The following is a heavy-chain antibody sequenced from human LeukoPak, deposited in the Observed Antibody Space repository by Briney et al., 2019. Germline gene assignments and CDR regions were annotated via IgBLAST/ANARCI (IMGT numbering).Heavy chain of an antibody. D-gene: IGHD4-17*01. Sequence: QSGGSLRLSCEGSGFPFSSYEMNWLRQAPGQGLEWVSHIDSGGITIYYADSVKGRFTISRDNAKNSIYLQMDSLRVEDTAIYYCARDSVGDLLDYWGQGTPVTVSS. CDR2: IDSGGITI. CDR3: ARDSVGDLLDY. CDR1: GFPFSSYE. V-gene: IGHV3-48*03. J-gene: IGHJ4*02.